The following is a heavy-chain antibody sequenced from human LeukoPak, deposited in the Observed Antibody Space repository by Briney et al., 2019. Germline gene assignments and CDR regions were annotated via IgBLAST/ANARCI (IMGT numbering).Heavy chain of an antibody. V-gene: IGHV4-59*12. J-gene: IGHJ5*02. D-gene: IGHD1-20*01. Sequence: NSSETLSLTCTVSGGSISSYYWSWIRQPPGKGLEWIGYIYYSGSTNYNPSLKSRVTISVDTSKNQFSLKLSSVTAADTAVYYCARGSITGTTEGNWFDPWGQGTLATVFS. CDR1: GGSISSYY. CDR3: ARGSITGTTEGNWFDP. CDR2: IYYSGST.